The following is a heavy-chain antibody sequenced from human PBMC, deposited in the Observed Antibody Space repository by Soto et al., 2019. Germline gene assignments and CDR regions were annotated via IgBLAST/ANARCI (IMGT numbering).Heavy chain of an antibody. CDR3: ARDRGAYYYDSSGYTHQYYFDY. J-gene: IGHJ4*02. V-gene: IGHV1-69*01. D-gene: IGHD3-22*01. CDR2: IIPIFGTA. Sequence: QVQLVQSGAEVKKPGSSVKVSCKASGGTFSSYAISWVRQAPGQGLEWMGGIIPIFGTANYAQKFQGRVTITADESTSTAYMELSSLRSEDTAVYYCARDRGAYYYDSSGYTHQYYFDYWGQGTLVTVSS. CDR1: GGTFSSYA.